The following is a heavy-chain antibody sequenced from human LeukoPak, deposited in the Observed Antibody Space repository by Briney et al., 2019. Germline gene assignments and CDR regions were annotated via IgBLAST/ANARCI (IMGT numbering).Heavy chain of an antibody. CDR2: IRGDESKT. V-gene: IGHV3-74*01. D-gene: IGHD2-21*02. J-gene: IGHJ4*02. CDR3: ERDTASAFDY. CDR1: GFTFSTYW. Sequence: GGSLRLSCAASGFTFSTYWMHWVRQAPGKGLVWVSGIRGDESKTTYADSVKGRFTISRDNAKNTLYLQMNSLRAEDTAVYYCERDTASAFDYWGQGTLVTVSS.